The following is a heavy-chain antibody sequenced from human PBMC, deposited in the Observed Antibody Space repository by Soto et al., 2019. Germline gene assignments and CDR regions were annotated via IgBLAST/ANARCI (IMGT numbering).Heavy chain of an antibody. J-gene: IGHJ5*02. CDR3: ARGCLQEDILKKVWFDP. Sequence: QVQLQQWGAGLLKPSETLSLTCAVYGGSFSGYYWSWIRQPPGKGQEWIGEITHSGSTNYNPSLKRGVTISVETPKTQYRLKLSSVTAADRALYYGARGCLQEDILKKVWFDPWGQGTRVTVSS. CDR2: ITHSGST. V-gene: IGHV4-34*01. CDR1: GGSFSGYY. D-gene: IGHD2-8*02.